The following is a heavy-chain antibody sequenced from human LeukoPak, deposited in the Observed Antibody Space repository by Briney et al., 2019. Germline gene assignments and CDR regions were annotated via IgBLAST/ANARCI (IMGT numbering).Heavy chain of an antibody. CDR1: GDSFTSHW. CDR2: IDPSDSYT. D-gene: IGHD4-11*01. V-gene: IGHV5-10-1*01. CDR3: ARHYSNDAMDV. Sequence: GESLKISCKVSGDSFTSHWISWVRQMPGKGREWMGRIDPSDSYTNYSPSFQGHVTISDDKSISTAYLQWSSLKASDTAMYYCARHYSNDAMDVWGQGTTVTVSS. J-gene: IGHJ6*02.